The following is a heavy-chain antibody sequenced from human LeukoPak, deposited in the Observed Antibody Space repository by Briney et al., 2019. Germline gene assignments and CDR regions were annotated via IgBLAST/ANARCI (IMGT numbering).Heavy chain of an antibody. CDR1: GFTFDDYA. D-gene: IGHD3-3*01. V-gene: IGHV3-20*04. J-gene: IGHJ4*02. CDR3: ARVKGSGYRNSIDY. CDR2: INWNGGST. Sequence: GGSLRLSCAASGFTFDDYAMNWVRQAPGKGLEWVSGINWNGGSTYYRDSVKGRFTISRDNAKNSLYLQKNSLRAEDTALYYCARVKGSGYRNSIDYWGQGTLVTVSS.